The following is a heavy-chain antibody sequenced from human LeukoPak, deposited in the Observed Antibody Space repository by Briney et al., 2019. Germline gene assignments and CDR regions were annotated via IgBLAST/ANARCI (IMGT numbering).Heavy chain of an antibody. CDR1: GGSISSGGYF. J-gene: IGHJ6*03. CDR2: IYHSGST. V-gene: IGHV4-30-2*01. D-gene: IGHD3-16*01. Sequence: PSETLSLNCTVSGGSISSGGYFWRWIRQPPGKGLEWIGYIYHSGSTYYNPSLESRVTISVDRSKNQFSLKLSSVAAADTAVYYCARGLGASGPDYYYYMDVWGKGTTVTVSS. CDR3: ARGLGASGPDYYYYMDV.